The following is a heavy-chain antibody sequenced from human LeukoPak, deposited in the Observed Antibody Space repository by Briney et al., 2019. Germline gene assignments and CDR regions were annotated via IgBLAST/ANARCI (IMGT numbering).Heavy chain of an antibody. Sequence: PGGSLRLSCAASGFTFSSYAMSWVRQAPGKGLEWVSAISGSGGSTYYADSVKGRFTISRDNSKNTLYLQMNSLRAEDTAVYYCAKDYRNTMIVVVITSYYFDYWGQGTLVTVSS. V-gene: IGHV3-23*01. CDR2: ISGSGGST. D-gene: IGHD3-22*01. CDR1: GFTFSSYA. CDR3: AKDYRNTMIVVVITSYYFDY. J-gene: IGHJ4*02.